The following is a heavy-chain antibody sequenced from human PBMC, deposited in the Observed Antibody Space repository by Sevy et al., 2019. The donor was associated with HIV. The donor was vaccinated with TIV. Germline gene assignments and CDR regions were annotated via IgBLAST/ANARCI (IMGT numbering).Heavy chain of an antibody. V-gene: IGHV3-48*03. Sequence: GGCLRLSCAASGFIFSSNEMNWVRQAPGKGLEWVSYIGSRGSPIYYADSVKGRFTISRGNAKNSLYLQMNSLRAEDTAVYYCARVSVDTNFYGMDVWGQGTTVTVSS. CDR2: IGSRGSPI. J-gene: IGHJ6*02. CDR3: ARVSVDTNFYGMDV. D-gene: IGHD5-18*01. CDR1: GFIFSSNE.